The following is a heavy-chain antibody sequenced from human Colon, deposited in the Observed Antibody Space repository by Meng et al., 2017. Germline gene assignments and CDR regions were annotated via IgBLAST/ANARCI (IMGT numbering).Heavy chain of an antibody. Sequence: GESLKISCAASGFTFSSHSMHWVRQAPGKGLEWVSFISSSSSYIDYADTVKGRFTISRDNAKNSLYLQMNSLRAEDTAVYYCARANFGYWGQGTLVTVSS. CDR3: ARANFGY. V-gene: IGHV3-21*01. CDR1: GFTFSSHS. CDR2: ISSSSSYI. J-gene: IGHJ4*02.